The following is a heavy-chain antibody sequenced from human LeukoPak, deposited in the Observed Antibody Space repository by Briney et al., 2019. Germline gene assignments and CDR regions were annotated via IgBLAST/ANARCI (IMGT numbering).Heavy chain of an antibody. D-gene: IGHD3-22*01. CDR3: ARHLDDSSGYYYRTMYYFDY. CDR1: GYSFTTYR. Sequence: GESLKISCKGSGYSFTTYRIGWVRQMPGKSLEWMGAVSPGDSDTRYSPSFQGQVTISADKSISTAYLQWSSLKASDTATYYCARHLDDSSGYYYRTMYYFDYWGQGTLVTVSS. J-gene: IGHJ4*02. V-gene: IGHV5-51*01. CDR2: VSPGDSDT.